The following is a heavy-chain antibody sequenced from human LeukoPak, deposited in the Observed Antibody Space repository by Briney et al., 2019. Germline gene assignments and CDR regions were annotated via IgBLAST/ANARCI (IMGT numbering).Heavy chain of an antibody. J-gene: IGHJ4*02. V-gene: IGHV3-74*01. CDR1: GFTFSNYW. D-gene: IGHD3-10*01. CDR2: VNGEGSAT. Sequence: GGSLRLSCAASGFTFSNYWMHWVRQAPGKGLVWVSRVNGEGSATNYADSVKGRFTISRDNAKNTLYLQMNSLRPEDTAVYYCARNHYGSVDYWGQGTLVTVSS. CDR3: ARNHYGSVDY.